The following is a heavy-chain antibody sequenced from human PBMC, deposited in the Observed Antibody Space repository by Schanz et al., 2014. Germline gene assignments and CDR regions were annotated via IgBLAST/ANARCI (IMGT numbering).Heavy chain of an antibody. J-gene: IGHJ4*02. D-gene: IGHD1-1*01. CDR3: ARGTDWNLHY. Sequence: VQLVESGGGVVQPGRSLRLSCTASGFTLSNSDMHWVRQGTGKGLEWVSTIGYLGDTYYPDSVKGRFTVSRDSGQNSLYLQMNSLRAGDTAVYYCARGTDWNLHYWGQGALVTVSS. V-gene: IGHV3-13*01. CDR2: IGYLGDT. CDR1: GFTLSNSD.